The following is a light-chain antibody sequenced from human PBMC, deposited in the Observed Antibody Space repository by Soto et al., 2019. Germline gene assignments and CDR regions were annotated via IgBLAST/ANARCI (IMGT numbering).Light chain of an antibody. V-gene: IGKV1-27*01. J-gene: IGKJ3*01. Sequence: DIQMTQSPSSLSASVGDRVTITCRASQGISNYLAWYRQKPGKSPNLLFFGASTLKSGVPSRFSGSGSGTDFTLTISSLQPEDVATYYCQKYISAPFTFGPGTKVNIK. CDR2: GAS. CDR1: QGISNY. CDR3: QKYISAPFT.